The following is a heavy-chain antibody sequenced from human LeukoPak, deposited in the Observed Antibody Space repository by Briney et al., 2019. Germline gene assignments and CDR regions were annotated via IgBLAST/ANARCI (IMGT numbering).Heavy chain of an antibody. V-gene: IGHV4-30-4*01. D-gene: IGHD3-3*01. CDR2: IYYSGTT. Sequence: SETLSLACSVSGGPISGGDYYASWIRQSPGKGLEWIGNIYYSGTTTYNPSLKSRVTISVNTSKNQFSLKLSSVTAADTAVYYCARQREWLRFKTFDYWGQGSLVTVSS. CDR1: GGPISGGDYY. J-gene: IGHJ4*02. CDR3: ARQREWLRFKTFDY.